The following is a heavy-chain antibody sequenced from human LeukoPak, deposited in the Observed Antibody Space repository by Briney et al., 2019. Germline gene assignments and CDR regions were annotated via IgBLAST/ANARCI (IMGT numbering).Heavy chain of an antibody. CDR1: GYSISSGYY. V-gene: IGHV4-61*02. D-gene: IGHD2-2*02. Sequence: TLSLXCTVSGYSISSGYYWSWIRQPAGKGLEWIGRIYTSGSSNYNPSLKSRVTIPVDTFKNQFSLKLSSVTAADTAVYYCARDKGVVVPAAIPGTYYYYYYMDVWGKGTTVTVSS. CDR3: ARDKGVVVPAAIPGTYYYYYYMDV. J-gene: IGHJ6*03. CDR2: IYTSGSS.